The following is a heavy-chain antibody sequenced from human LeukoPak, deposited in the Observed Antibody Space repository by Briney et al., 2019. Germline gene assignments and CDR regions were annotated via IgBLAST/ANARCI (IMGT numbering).Heavy chain of an antibody. V-gene: IGHV4-4*07. CDR3: ARDRQQLPRVFDY. J-gene: IGHJ4*02. CDR2: VDTSGST. CDR1: GGSISSFY. D-gene: IGHD6-13*01. Sequence: PSETLSLTCTVSGGSISSFYWSWVRQSAGKGLEWIGRVDTSGSTHYNPSLGSRVTMSLDTSENQFSLKLSSVAAADTAVYYCARDRQQLPRVFDYWGQGTLVTVSS.